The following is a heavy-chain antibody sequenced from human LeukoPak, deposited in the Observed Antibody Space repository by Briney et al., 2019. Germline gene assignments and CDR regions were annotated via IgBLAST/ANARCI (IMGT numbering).Heavy chain of an antibody. CDR1: GGSFSGYY. D-gene: IGHD6-6*01. V-gene: IGHV4-34*01. J-gene: IGHJ4*02. CDR2: INHSGST. Sequence: SETLSLTCAVYGGSFSGYYWSWIRQPPGKGLEWIGEINHSGSTNHNPSLKSRVTISVDTSKNQLSLKLGSVTAADTAVYYCARGWGAARHLYFDYWGQGTLVTVSS. CDR3: ARGWGAARHLYFDY.